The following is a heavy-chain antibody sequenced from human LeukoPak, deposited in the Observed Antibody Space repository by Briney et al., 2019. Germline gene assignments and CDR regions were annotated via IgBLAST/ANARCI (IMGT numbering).Heavy chain of an antibody. CDR2: ISYDGGNK. V-gene: IGHV3-30-3*01. J-gene: IGHJ4*02. CDR1: GFTFSSYA. D-gene: IGHD3-10*01. CDR3: ARPMVRGVSDRLHFDY. Sequence: GRSLRLSCAASGFTFSSYAMHWVRQAPGKGLEWVAVISYDGGNKYYADSVKGRFTISRDNSKNTLYLQMNSLRAEDTAVYYCARPMVRGVSDRLHFDYWGQGTLVTVSS.